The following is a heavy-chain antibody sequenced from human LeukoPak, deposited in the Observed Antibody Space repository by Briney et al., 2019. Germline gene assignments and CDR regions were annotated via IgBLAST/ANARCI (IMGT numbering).Heavy chain of an antibody. CDR3: ARLQDGSYTY. CDR1: GYTFTSYG. D-gene: IGHD1-26*01. J-gene: IGHJ4*02. V-gene: IGHV1-8*02. Sequence: ASVKVSCKASGYTFTSYGISWVRQAPGQGLEWMGWMNPNSGNTGYAQKLQGRVTMTRNTSISTAYMELSSLRSEDTAVYYCARLQDGSYTYWGQGTLVTVSS. CDR2: MNPNSGNT.